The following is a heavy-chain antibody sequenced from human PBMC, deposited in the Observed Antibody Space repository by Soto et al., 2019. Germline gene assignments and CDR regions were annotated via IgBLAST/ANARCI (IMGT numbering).Heavy chain of an antibody. CDR2: FDPEDGET. J-gene: IGHJ4*02. CDR3: ATGRPTTYYYDSSGYYYFDY. V-gene: IGHV1-24*01. D-gene: IGHD3-22*01. CDR1: GYTLTELS. Sequence: GASGKVSCKVSGYTLTELSMHWVRQAPGKGLERMGGFDPEDGETIYAQKFQGRVTMTEDTSTDTAYMELSSLRSEDTAVYYCATGRPTTYYYDSSGYYYFDYWGQGTLVTVSS.